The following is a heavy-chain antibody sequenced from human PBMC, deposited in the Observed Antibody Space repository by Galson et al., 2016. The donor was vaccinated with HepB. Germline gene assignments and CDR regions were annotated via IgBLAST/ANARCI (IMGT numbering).Heavy chain of an antibody. V-gene: IGHV1-2*02. CDR3: MKGGGLTGQGSDAFDI. CDR1: TYTFTGHY. Sequence: SVKVSCKASTYTFTGHYMHWVRQAPGQGLEWMGWINPNSGGTTYAQKFQGRVTMTRDTSISTAYMELSSLRSDDTAVYYCMKGGGLTGQGSDAFDIWGQGTMVIVSS. J-gene: IGHJ3*02. D-gene: IGHD1-20*01. CDR2: INPNSGGT.